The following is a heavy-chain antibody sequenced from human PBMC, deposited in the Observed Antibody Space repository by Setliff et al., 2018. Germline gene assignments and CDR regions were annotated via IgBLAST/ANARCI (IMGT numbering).Heavy chain of an antibody. CDR1: GDSISSRRNY. V-gene: IGHV4-61*09. J-gene: IGHJ6*03. CDR3: ARMSGFLYMDV. Sequence: KPSETLSLTCTVSGDSISSRRNYWGWFRQPAGKELEWIGQIYTSWSTNYNPSLKSRVTISLDTSKNQFSLSLTSVTAEDTAVYYCARMSGFLYMDVWGKGTPVTVSS. CDR2: IYTSWST. D-gene: IGHD3-3*01.